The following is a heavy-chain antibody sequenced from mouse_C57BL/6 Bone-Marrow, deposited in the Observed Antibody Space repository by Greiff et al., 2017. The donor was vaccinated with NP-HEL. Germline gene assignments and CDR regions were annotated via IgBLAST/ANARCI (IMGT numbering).Heavy chain of an antibody. J-gene: IGHJ2*01. CDR1: GYTFTSYW. Sequence: QVQLKQPGAELVKPGASVKLSCKASGYTFTSYWMHWVKQRPGQGLEWIGMIHPNSGSTNYNEKFKSKATLTVDKSSSTAYMQLSSLTSEDSAVYYCARRGTTVHFDYWGQGTTLTVSS. CDR3: ARRGTTVHFDY. V-gene: IGHV1-64*01. D-gene: IGHD1-1*01. CDR2: IHPNSGST.